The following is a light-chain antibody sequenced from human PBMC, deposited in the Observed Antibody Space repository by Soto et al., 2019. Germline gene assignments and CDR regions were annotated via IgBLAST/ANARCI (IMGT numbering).Light chain of an antibody. CDR2: EVS. Sequence: QSALTQPASVSGSPGQSITISCTGTSSDVGGYNYVSWYQQHPGKAPKLMIYEVSNRPSGVSIRISGSKSGNTASLTISGLQAGDEADYYCSSYTSSTLVVFCGGTKLTVL. CDR1: SSDVGGYNY. V-gene: IGLV2-14*01. CDR3: SSYTSSTLVV. J-gene: IGLJ2*01.